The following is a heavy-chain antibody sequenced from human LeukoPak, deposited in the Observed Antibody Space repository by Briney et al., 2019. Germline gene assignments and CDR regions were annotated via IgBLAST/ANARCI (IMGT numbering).Heavy chain of an antibody. V-gene: IGHV1-8*03. Sequence: AAVKVSCKASVYTFTSYDINWVRQATGQGLEWMGWMNPNSGNTGYAQKFQGRVTITRNTSISTAYMELSSLRSEDTAVYYCARGVLRFLEWSNWFDPWGQGTLVTVPS. CDR3: ARGVLRFLEWSNWFDP. J-gene: IGHJ5*02. D-gene: IGHD3-3*01. CDR1: VYTFTSYD. CDR2: MNPNSGNT.